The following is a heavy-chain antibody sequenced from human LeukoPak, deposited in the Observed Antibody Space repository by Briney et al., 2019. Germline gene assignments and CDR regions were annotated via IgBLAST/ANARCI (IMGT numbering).Heavy chain of an antibody. CDR3: AKDRGSSVEY. CDR1: GFIFSSHG. Sequence: GGSLRLSCAASGFIFSSHGMHWVRQAPGKGLEWVAIVWYDGSKKYYADSVEGRFTIYRDNSKNMVYLQMNSLRAEDTAAYYCAKDRGSSVEYWGQGTVVTVSS. V-gene: IGHV3-33*06. CDR2: VWYDGSKK. D-gene: IGHD6-6*01. J-gene: IGHJ4*02.